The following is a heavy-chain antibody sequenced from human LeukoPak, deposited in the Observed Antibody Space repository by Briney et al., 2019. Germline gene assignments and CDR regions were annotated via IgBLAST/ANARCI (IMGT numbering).Heavy chain of an antibody. J-gene: IGHJ4*02. CDR1: GGSISSSSYY. D-gene: IGHD3-9*01. V-gene: IGHV4-39*02. Sequence: SETLSLTCTVSGGSISSSSYYWGWIRQPPGKGLEWIGSIYYSGSTYYNPSLKSRVTISVDTSKNQFSLKLSSVTAADTAVYYCARDLRHYDVLTGYLYRGNFDYWGQGTLVTVSS. CDR3: ARDLRHYDVLTGYLYRGNFDY. CDR2: IYYSGST.